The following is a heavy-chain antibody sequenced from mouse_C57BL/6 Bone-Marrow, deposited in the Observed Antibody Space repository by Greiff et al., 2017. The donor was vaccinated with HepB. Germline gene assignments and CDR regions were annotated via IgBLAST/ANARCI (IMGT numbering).Heavy chain of an antibody. V-gene: IGHV1-47*01. CDR1: GYTFTTYP. CDR3: ARRGYYYGWYFDV. J-gene: IGHJ1*03. D-gene: IGHD1-1*01. Sequence: VQLQESGAELVKPGASVKMSCKASGYTFTTYPIEWMKQNHGKSLEWIGNFHPYNDDTKYNEKFKGKATLTVEKSSSTVYLELSRLTSDDSAVYYCARRGYYYGWYFDVWGTGTTVTVSS. CDR2: FHPYNDDT.